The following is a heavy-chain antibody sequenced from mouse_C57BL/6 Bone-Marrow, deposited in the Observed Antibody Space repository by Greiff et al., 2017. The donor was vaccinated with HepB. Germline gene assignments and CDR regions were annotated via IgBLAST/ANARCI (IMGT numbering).Heavy chain of an antibody. CDR2: INSDGGST. J-gene: IGHJ2*01. D-gene: IGHD1-1*01. V-gene: IGHV5-2*03. CDR3: ARPPITTVVAGDYFDY. CDR1: EYEFPSHD. Sequence: EVKLEESGGGLVQPGESLKLSCESNEYEFPSHDMSWVRKTPEKRLELVAAINSDGGSTYYPDTMERRFIISRDNTKKTLYLQMSSLRSEDTALYYCARPPITTVVAGDYFDYWGQGTTLTVSS.